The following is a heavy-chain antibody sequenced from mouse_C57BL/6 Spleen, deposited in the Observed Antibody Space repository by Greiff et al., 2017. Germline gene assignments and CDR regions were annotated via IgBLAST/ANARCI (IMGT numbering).Heavy chain of an antibody. CDR2: IYIGNGYT. J-gene: IGHJ2*01. Sequence: EVMLVESGAELVRPGSSVKMSCKTSGYTFTSYGINWVKQRPGQGLEWIGYIYIGNGYTEYNEKFKGKATLTSDTSSSTAYMQLSSLTSEDSAIYFCARETLDSSDGYFDYWGQGTTLTVSS. V-gene: IGHV1-58*01. CDR3: ARETLDSSDGYFDY. CDR1: GYTFTSYG. D-gene: IGHD3-2*02.